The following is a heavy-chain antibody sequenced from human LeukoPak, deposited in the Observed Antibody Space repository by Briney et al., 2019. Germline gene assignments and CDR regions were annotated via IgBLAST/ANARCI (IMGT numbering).Heavy chain of an antibody. CDR3: ARDGGARGGSFDY. J-gene: IGHJ4*02. D-gene: IGHD2-21*01. Sequence: GGSLRLSCAASGFTFSSNYMSWVRQAPGKGLEWVSVIYSGGSTYYADSVKGRFTISRDNSKNTLYLQMNSLRAEDTAVYYCARDGGARGGSFDYWGQGTLVTVSS. CDR2: IYSGGST. V-gene: IGHV3-53*01. CDR1: GFTFSSNY.